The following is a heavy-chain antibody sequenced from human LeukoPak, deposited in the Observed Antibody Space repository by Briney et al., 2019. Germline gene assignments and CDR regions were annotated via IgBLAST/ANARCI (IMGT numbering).Heavy chain of an antibody. D-gene: IGHD3-10*01. CDR3: ARGYYYGSGSYYNYYYGMDV. CDR1: GYTFTGYY. J-gene: IGHJ6*02. Sequence: ASVKVSCKASGYTFTGYYMHWVRQAPGRGLEWMGWINPNSGGTNYAQKFQGRVTMTRDTSISTAYMELSRLRSDDTAVYYCARGYYYGSGSYYNYYYGMDVRGQGTTVTVSS. CDR2: INPNSGGT. V-gene: IGHV1-2*02.